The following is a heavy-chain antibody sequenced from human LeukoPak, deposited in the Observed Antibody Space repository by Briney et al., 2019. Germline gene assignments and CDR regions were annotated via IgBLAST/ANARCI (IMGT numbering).Heavy chain of an antibody. V-gene: IGHV4-34*01. D-gene: IGHD5-24*01. CDR2: IDRRGDT. Sequence: SETLSLTCAVYGGSFSRYYWSWIRQSPGEGLEWIAEIDRRGDTNYNPSVKSRVTISVDTSKNQFSLKMRSLSAADTALYYCARGATISETGYFDFWGQGTLVTVSS. J-gene: IGHJ4*03. CDR3: ARGATISETGYFDF. CDR1: GGSFSRYY.